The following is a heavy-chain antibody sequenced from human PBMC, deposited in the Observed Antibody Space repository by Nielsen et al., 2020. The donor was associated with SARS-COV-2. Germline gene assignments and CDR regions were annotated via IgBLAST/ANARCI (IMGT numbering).Heavy chain of an antibody. CDR2: ISSDGSNK. D-gene: IGHD6-19*01. CDR1: GFTFSSYA. V-gene: IGHV3-30-3*01. CDR3: ARGFSSGWDFDY. J-gene: IGHJ4*02. Sequence: GESLKISCAASGFTFSSYAMHWVRQAPGKGLEWVAVISSDGSNKYYADSVKGRFTISRDNSKNTLYLQMNSLRAEDTAVYYCARGFSSGWDFDYWGQGTLVTVS.